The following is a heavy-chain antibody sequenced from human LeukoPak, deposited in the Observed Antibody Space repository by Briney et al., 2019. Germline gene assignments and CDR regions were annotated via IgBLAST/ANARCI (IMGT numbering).Heavy chain of an antibody. CDR1: GFTFSSYA. CDR3: ARDPSGSAYYFDY. D-gene: IGHD3-10*01. CDR2: ISYDGSNK. V-gene: IGHV3-30-3*01. J-gene: IGHJ4*02. Sequence: GGSLRLSCAASGFTFSSYAMHWVRQAPGKGLEWVAVISYDGSNKHYADSVKGRFTISRDNSKNTLYLQMNSLRAEDTAVYYCARDPSGSAYYFDYWGQGTLVTVSS.